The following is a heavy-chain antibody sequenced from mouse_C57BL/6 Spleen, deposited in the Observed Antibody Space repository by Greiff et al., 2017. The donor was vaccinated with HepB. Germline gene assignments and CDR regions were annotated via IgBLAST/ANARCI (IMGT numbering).Heavy chain of an antibody. Sequence: LQESGAELVKPGASVKLSCKASGYTFTEYTIHWVKQRSGQGLEWIGWFYPGSGSIKYNEKFKDKATLTADKSSSTVYMELSRLTSEDSAVYFCARHAGYDYDGYYFDYWGQGTTLTVSS. V-gene: IGHV1-62-2*01. D-gene: IGHD2-4*01. CDR2: FYPGSGSI. CDR1: GYTFTEYT. CDR3: ARHAGYDYDGYYFDY. J-gene: IGHJ2*01.